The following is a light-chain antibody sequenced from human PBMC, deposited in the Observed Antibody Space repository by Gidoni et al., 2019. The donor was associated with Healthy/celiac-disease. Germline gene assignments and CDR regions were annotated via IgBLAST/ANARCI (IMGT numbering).Light chain of an antibody. J-gene: IGLJ1*01. CDR2: DVS. V-gene: IGLV2-14*01. CDR3: SSYTGSSTLYV. CDR1: SSDVGGYNY. Sequence: QSALTQPASVSGYTGQSITISCTGTSSDVGGYNYVSWYQQHPGKAPKLMLYDVSNRPSGVSNRFSGSQSGNTSSLTISGLQAEDEADYFCSSYTGSSTLYVFGPGTKVTVL.